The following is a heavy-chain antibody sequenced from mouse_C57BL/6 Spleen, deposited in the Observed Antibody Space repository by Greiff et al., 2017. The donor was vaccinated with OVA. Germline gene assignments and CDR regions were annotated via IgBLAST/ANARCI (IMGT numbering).Heavy chain of an antibody. V-gene: IGHV1-62-2*01. D-gene: IGHD4-1*01. Sequence: VQLQQSGAELVKPGASVKLSCKASGYTFTEYTIHWVKQRHGPGLAWIGWFYPGSGSIKYNEKFKDKATLTADKSSSTVYMDLSRWTSKYSAVYFCARHEYGNWDEGFAYWGQGTLVTVSA. CDR2: FYPGSGSI. CDR3: ARHEYGNWDEGFAY. CDR1: GYTFTEYT. J-gene: IGHJ3*01.